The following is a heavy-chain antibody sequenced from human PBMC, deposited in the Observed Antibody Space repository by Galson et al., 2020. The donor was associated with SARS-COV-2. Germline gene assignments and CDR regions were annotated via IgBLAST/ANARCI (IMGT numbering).Heavy chain of an antibody. V-gene: IGHV1-69*13. CDR3: ASRIVGATFLIYYYYGMDV. CDR1: GGTFSSYA. CDR2: IIPIFGTA. Sequence: SVKVSCKASGGTFSSYAISWVRQAPGQGLEWMGGIIPIFGTANYAQKFQGRVTITADESTSTAYMELSSLRSEDTAVYYCASRIVGATFLIYYYYGMDVWGQGTTVTVSS. D-gene: IGHD1-26*01. J-gene: IGHJ6*02.